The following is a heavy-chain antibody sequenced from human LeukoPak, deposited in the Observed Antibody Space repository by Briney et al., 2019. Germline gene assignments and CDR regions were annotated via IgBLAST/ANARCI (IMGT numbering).Heavy chain of an antibody. J-gene: IGHJ4*02. D-gene: IGHD2-15*01. CDR3: ARDRVHGCSGGSCYPGGY. CDR2: ISAYNGNT. CDR1: GYTFTSYG. Sequence: ASVKVSCKASGYTFTSYGIRWVRQAPGQGLEWMEWISAYNGNTNYAQKLQGRVTMTTDTSTSTAYMELRSLRSDDTAVCYCARDRVHGCSGGSCYPGGYWGQGTLVTVSS. V-gene: IGHV1-18*04.